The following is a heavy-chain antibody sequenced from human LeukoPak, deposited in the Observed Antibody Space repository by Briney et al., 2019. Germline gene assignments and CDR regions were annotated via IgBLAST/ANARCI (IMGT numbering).Heavy chain of an antibody. J-gene: IGHJ4*02. CDR1: GGTFSSYA. CDR2: IIPIFGTA. D-gene: IGHD3-10*01. CDR3: ASHLVYGSGSYYNGLGESNY. V-gene: IGHV1-69*05. Sequence: SVKVSCKASGGTFSSYAISWVRQAPGQGLEWMGRIIPIFGTANYAQKFQGRVTITTDESTSTAYMELSSLRSADTAVYYCASHLVYGSGSYYNGLGESNYWGQGTLVTVSS.